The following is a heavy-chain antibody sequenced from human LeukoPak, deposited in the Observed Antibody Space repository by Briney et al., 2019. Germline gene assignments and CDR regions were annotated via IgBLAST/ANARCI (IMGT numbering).Heavy chain of an antibody. D-gene: IGHD3-22*01. CDR2: IYWDDDR. V-gene: IGHV2-5*02. CDR1: GFSLNTRGVG. CDR3: AHRKNYYDSSVFDN. Sequence: SGPTLVNPTQTLTLTCTFSGFSLNTRGVGVGWIRQPPGRALEWLALIYWDDDRRYSPSLKSRLTITKDTSKNQVVLTMTNMDPEDTATYFCAHRKNYYDSSVFDNWGQGTLVTVSS. J-gene: IGHJ4*02.